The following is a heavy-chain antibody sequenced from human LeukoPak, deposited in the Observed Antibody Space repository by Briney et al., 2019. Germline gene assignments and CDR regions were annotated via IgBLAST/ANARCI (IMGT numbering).Heavy chain of an antibody. CDR1: GFTFSSYG. J-gene: IGHJ6*03. V-gene: IGHV3-33*01. CDR3: ARDPSYSIYYYMDV. CDR2: IWYDGSNK. D-gene: IGHD4-11*01. Sequence: GRSLRLSCAASGFTFSSYGMHWVRQAPGKGLEWVAVIWYDGSNKYYADSVKGRFTISRDNAKNTLYLQMNTLRAEDTAVYYCARDPSYSIYYYMDVWGKGTTVTVSS.